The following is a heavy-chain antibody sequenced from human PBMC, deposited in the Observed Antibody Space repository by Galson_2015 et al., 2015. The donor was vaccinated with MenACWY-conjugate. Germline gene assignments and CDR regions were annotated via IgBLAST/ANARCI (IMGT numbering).Heavy chain of an antibody. V-gene: IGHV3-7*03. CDR3: AQLITLDF. CDR2: IKEDGSET. D-gene: IGHD3-16*01. J-gene: IGHJ4*02. Sequence: SLRLSCAASGFTFSHYWMNWVRQVPGKGLERVASIKEDGSETYYVDSVRGRFTVSRDNAQDSLYLQMNSLRAEDTAVYYCAQLITLDFWGQGTLFTVSS. CDR1: GFTFSHYW.